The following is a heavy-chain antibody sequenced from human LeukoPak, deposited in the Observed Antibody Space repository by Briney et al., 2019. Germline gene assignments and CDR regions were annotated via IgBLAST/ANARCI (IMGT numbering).Heavy chain of an antibody. D-gene: IGHD4-17*01. V-gene: IGHV3-15*01. CDR1: GFTFGNYG. J-gene: IGHJ6*03. CDR2: IKSKTDGGTT. Sequence: GGSLRLSCAASGFTFGNYGMSWVRQAPGKGLEWVGRIKSKTDGGTTDYATPMKGRFTISRDDSKNTLFLQMNSLKSEDTAVYYCTTEGGWNYGDYYYYYYMDVWGKGTTVTVSS. CDR3: TTEGGWNYGDYYYYYYMDV.